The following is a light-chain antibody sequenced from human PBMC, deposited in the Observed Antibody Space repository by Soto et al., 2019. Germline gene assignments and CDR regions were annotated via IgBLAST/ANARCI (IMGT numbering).Light chain of an antibody. V-gene: IGLV2-14*01. CDR2: DVN. Sequence: QSVLAQPASVSGSPGQSITISCTGTSSDDAGYDYVSWFQQHPGKDAKLMIYDVNYRPSGVSPRFSGSKSGNTASLTISGLQAEDEAEYYCCSYAGRSAPYVFGPGTKLTAL. J-gene: IGLJ1*01. CDR3: CSYAGRSAPYV. CDR1: SSDDAGYDY.